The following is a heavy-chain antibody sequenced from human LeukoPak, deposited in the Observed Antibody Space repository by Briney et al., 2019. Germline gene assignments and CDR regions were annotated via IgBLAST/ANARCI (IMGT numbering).Heavy chain of an antibody. J-gene: IGHJ4*02. CDR2: ISASGGNT. CDR1: GFTFSSYA. CDR3: ARRGGSNLYYFDF. V-gene: IGHV3-23*02. D-gene: IGHD3-10*01. Sequence: GGSLRLSCGASGFTFSSYAMSWVRQTPGKGLEWVSSISASGGNTLYGDSVKGRFTISRENSKNTQYLQLSSLRAEDTAIYYCARRGGSNLYYFDFWGQGTLVTVSS.